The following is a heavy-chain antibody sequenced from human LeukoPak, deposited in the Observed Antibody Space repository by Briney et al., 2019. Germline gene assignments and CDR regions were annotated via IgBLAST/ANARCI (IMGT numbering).Heavy chain of an antibody. CDR1: GGSISSSSYY. V-gene: IGHV4-39*01. CDR3: ARHSRPYYYYGMDV. Sequence: SQTLSLTCTVSGGSISSSSYYWGWIRQPPGKGLEWIGSIYYSGSTYYNPSLKSRVTISVDTSKNQFSLKLSSVTAADTAVYYCARHSRPYYYYGMDVWGQGTTVTVSS. D-gene: IGHD6-6*01. CDR2: IYYSGST. J-gene: IGHJ6*02.